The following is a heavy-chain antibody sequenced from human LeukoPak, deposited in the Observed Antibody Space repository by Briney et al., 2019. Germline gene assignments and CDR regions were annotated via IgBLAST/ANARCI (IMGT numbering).Heavy chain of an antibody. CDR3: ARGLRGFDP. CDR1: GFTFSSYR. J-gene: IGHJ5*02. V-gene: IGHV3-7*04. Sequence: GGSLRLSCAASGFTFSSYRMSWVRQAPGKGLEWVASINQDGSETYYVDSVKGRFTISRDNAKNSLYLQMNSLRTEDTAVYYCARGLRGFDPWGQGTLVTVSS. CDR2: INQDGSET.